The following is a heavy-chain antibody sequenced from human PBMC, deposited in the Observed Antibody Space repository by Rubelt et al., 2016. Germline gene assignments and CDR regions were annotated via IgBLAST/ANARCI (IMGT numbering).Heavy chain of an antibody. CDR3: AKGSEGGDPVLFDY. J-gene: IGHJ4*02. CDR1: GFTVSSNY. D-gene: IGHD2-21*02. CDR2: ISGSVGST. V-gene: IGHV3-23*04. Sequence: EVQLVESGGGLIQPGGSLRLSCAASGFTVSSNYMTWVRQAPGKGLEWFSAISGSVGSTYYADSVKGRFTISRDNSKNLLYLQMNSLRAEDTAVYYCAKGSEGGDPVLFDYWGQGTLVTVSS.